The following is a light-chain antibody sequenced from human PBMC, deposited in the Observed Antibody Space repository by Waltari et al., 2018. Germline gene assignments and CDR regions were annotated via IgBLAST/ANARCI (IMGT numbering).Light chain of an antibody. CDR2: EVS. V-gene: IGLV2-14*01. Sequence: QSALTQPASVSGSPGQSITISCTGTSSDVGGYNYVPWYQQHPGKAPKLMIYEVSNRPSGVSNRFSGSTSGNTASLTISGLQAEDEADYYCSSYTSSSNVVFGGGTKLTVL. CDR3: SSYTSSSNVV. CDR1: SSDVGGYNY. J-gene: IGLJ2*01.